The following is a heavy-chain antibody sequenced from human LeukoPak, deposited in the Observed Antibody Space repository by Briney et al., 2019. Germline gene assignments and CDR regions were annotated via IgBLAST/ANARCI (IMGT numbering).Heavy chain of an antibody. D-gene: IGHD3-22*01. CDR2: INAGNGNT. CDR1: GYTFTGYA. CDR3: ARGATITMIVVGDALDI. J-gene: IGHJ3*02. V-gene: IGHV1-3*01. Sequence: GASVKVSCKASGYTFTGYAMHWVRQAPGQRLEWMRWINAGNGNTKYSQKFQGRVTITRDTSASTAYMELSSLRSEDTAVYYCARGATITMIVVGDALDIWGQGTMVTVSS.